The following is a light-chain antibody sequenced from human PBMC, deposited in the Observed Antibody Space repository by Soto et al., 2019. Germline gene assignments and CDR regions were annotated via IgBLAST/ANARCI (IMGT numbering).Light chain of an antibody. J-gene: IGLJ3*02. CDR1: SSDVGGYDY. V-gene: IGLV2-8*01. Sequence: QAVVTQPPSASGSPGQSVTISCTGTSSDVGGYDYVSWYQQHPGKAPKLIIYEVSKRPSGVPDRFSGSKSGNTASLTVSGLQAADEADYYCSSYAGNFNWVFKIGSINWVFGGGTQLTVL. CDR3: SSYAGNFNWVFKIGSINWV. CDR2: EVS.